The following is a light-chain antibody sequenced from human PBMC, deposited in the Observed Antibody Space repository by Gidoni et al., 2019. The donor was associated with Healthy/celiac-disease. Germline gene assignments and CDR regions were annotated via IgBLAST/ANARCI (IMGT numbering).Light chain of an antibody. V-gene: IGKV1-33*01. CDR3: LT. CDR1: QDISNY. Sequence: DIQMTQSPSSLSASVGDRVTITCQASQDISNYLNWYQQKPGKAPKLLIYDASNLETGVPSRFSGSGSGTDFTFTISSLQPEDIATYGRLTFXGXTKVEIK. J-gene: IGKJ4*01. CDR2: DAS.